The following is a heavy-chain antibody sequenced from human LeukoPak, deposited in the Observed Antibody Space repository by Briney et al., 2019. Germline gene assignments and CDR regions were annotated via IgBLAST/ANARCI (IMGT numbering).Heavy chain of an antibody. V-gene: IGHV1-69*06. CDR2: IIPILGTG. Sequence: ASVKVSCKASGGTFNTYAISWVRQAPGQGLEWMGGIIPILGTGNYAQKFQGRVTTTADKSTSTAYMELSSLRSEDTAVYYCARDHDLTGTYEYFKYWGQGTLVTVSS. CDR1: GGTFNTYA. CDR3: ARDHDLTGTYEYFKY. D-gene: IGHD7-27*01. J-gene: IGHJ1*01.